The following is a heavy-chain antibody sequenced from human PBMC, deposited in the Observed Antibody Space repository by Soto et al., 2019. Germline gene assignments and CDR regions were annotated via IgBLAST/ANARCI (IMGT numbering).Heavy chain of an antibody. CDR3: ARGLRGYYYYGMDV. Sequence: PXETLSLTCAVYGGSFSGYYWSLIRQPPGKGLEWIGEINHSGSTNYNPSLKSRVTISVDTSKNQFSLKLSSVTAADTAVYYCARGLRGYYYYGMDVWGQGTTVTVSS. D-gene: IGHD5-12*01. J-gene: IGHJ6*02. CDR2: INHSGST. V-gene: IGHV4-34*01. CDR1: GGSFSGYY.